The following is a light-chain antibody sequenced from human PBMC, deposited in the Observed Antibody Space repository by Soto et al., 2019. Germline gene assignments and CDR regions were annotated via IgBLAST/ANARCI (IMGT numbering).Light chain of an antibody. Sequence: QSVLTQPASVSGSPGQSITISCTGTSSDIGSYNFVSWYQHHPGKAPKLLIYEVSYRPSGISDRFSGSKSANTASLTISGLQAEGEADYFCPSYKITTPPPPLVFGSGTKGTVL. CDR1: SSDIGSYNF. CDR2: EVS. V-gene: IGLV2-14*01. CDR3: PSYKITTPPPPLV. J-gene: IGLJ1*01.